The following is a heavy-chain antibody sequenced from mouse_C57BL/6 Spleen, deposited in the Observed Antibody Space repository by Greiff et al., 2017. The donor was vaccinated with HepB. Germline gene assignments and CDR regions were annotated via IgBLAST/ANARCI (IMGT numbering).Heavy chain of an antibody. D-gene: IGHD4-1*02. CDR3: ARLNLNAMDY. V-gene: IGHV2-2*01. Sequence: VQLVESGPGLVQPSQSLSITCTVSGFSLTSYGVHWVRQSPGKGLEWLGVIWSGGSTDYNAAFISRLSISKDNSKSQVFFKMNSLQADDTAIYYCARLNLNAMDYWGQGTSVTVSS. CDR2: IWSGGST. CDR1: GFSLTSYG. J-gene: IGHJ4*01.